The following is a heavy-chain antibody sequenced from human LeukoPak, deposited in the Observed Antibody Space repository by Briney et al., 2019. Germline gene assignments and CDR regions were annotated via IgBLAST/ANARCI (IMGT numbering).Heavy chain of an antibody. D-gene: IGHD3-16*01. CDR3: ASGGHLDV. CDR1: GFTFSSYA. CDR2: ISGSGGST. J-gene: IGHJ6*04. Sequence: PGGSLRLSCAASGFTFSSYAMSWVRQAPGKGLEWVSAISGSGGSTYYADSVKGRFTISRDNAKNSLYLQTSSLRAEDTAVYYCASGGHLDVWGTGTTVTVSS. V-gene: IGHV3-23*01.